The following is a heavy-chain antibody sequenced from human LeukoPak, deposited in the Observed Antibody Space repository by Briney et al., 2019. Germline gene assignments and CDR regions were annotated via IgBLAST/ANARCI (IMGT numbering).Heavy chain of an antibody. CDR1: GFTFSSYV. V-gene: IGHV3-23*01. CDR3: AKDFRIGYSAHFDY. CDR2: ISDSGGST. Sequence: GGSLRLSCAASGFTFSSYVMNWVRQAPGKGLEWVSGISDSGGSTYYADSVKGRFTISRDNSKNTLYLQMDSLRGEDTAVYYCAKDFRIGYSAHFDYWGQGALVTVSS. J-gene: IGHJ4*02. D-gene: IGHD2-21*01.